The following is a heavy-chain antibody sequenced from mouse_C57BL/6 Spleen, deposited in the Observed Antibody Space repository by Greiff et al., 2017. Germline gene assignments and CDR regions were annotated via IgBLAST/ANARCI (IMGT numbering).Heavy chain of an antibody. J-gene: IGHJ4*01. CDR1: GYTFNSSW. CDR2: IDPSDSYT. CDR3: ARGFYYGGSSSMDY. Sequence: QVQLQQSGAELVMPGASVKLSCKASGYTFNSSWMHWVKQRPGQGLEWIGEIDPSDSYTNYNQKFKGKSTLTVDKTSSTAYMQLSSLTSEDAAVXYWARGFYYGGSSSMDYWGQGTSVTVSS. D-gene: IGHD1-1*01. V-gene: IGHV1-69*01.